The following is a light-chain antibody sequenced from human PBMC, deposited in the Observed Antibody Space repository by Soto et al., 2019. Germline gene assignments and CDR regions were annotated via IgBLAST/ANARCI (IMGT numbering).Light chain of an antibody. J-gene: IGLJ1*01. CDR2: EVS. V-gene: IGLV2-8*01. Sequence: QSVLTQPPSASGSPGQSVTISCTGASSDVGGYNSVSWYQHHPGKAPKPMIYEVSKRPSGVPDRFSGSKSGNTASLTVSGLQAEDEAEYYCSSYAGCNNCYVVGTGTKLTVL. CDR1: SSDVGGYNS. CDR3: SSYAGCNNCYV.